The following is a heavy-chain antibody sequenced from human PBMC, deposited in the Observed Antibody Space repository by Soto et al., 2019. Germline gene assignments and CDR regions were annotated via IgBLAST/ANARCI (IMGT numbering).Heavy chain of an antibody. D-gene: IGHD5-18*01. J-gene: IGHJ4*02. CDR2: IYHSGST. CDR1: GGSISSGGYS. Sequence: SETLSLTCAVSGGSISSGGYSWSWIRQPPGKGLEWIGYIYHSGSTYYNPSLKSRVTISVDRSKNQFSLKLSSVTAADTAVYYCARADSTDRNLKFDYWGQGTLVTVSS. V-gene: IGHV4-30-2*01. CDR3: ARADSTDRNLKFDY.